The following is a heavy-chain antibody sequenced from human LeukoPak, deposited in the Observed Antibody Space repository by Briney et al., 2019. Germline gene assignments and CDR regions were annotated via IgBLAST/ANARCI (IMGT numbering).Heavy chain of an antibody. D-gene: IGHD4/OR15-4a*01. CDR2: ISRNGGST. CDR1: GFTFNSYP. CDR3: VKESGFMVAPNSAFDI. V-gene: IGHV3-64D*06. J-gene: IGHJ3*02. Sequence: GGSLRLSCSASGFTFNSYPVHWVRQAPGKGLEYVSGISRNGGSTYYADSVKGRFTISRDNSKNTLYLQMSSLRAEDTAVYYCVKESGFMVAPNSAFDIWGQGTMVSVSS.